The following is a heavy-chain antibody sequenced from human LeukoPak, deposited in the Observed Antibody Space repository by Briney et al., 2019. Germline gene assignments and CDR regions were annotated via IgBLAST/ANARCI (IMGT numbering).Heavy chain of an antibody. V-gene: IGHV4-34*01. D-gene: IGHD2-15*01. CDR3: ARGVYCSGGSCYSPIDY. Sequence: SETLSLTCAVYGGSFSGYYWSWIRQPPGEGLEWIGEINHSGSTNYNPSLKSRVTISVDTSKNQFSLKLNSVTAADTAVYYCARGVYCSGGSCYSPIDYWAQGALVTVSS. CDR2: INHSGST. J-gene: IGHJ4*02. CDR1: GGSFSGYY.